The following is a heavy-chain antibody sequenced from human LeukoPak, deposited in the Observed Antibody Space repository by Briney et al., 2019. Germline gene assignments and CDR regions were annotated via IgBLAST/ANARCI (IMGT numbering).Heavy chain of an antibody. CDR3: AKPDGGSRTTVTSTFDS. CDR1: GFTFSRHA. D-gene: IGHD4-17*01. V-gene: IGHV3-23*01. J-gene: IGHJ4*02. Sequence: TGGSLRLSCAASGFTFSRHAMSRVRQAPGKGLEWDSAISGGGDSTYYADSVQGRFTISRDNSKNTLYLQMNSLRAEDTAVYYCAKPDGGSRTTVTSTFDSWGQGTLVTVSS. CDR2: ISGGGDST.